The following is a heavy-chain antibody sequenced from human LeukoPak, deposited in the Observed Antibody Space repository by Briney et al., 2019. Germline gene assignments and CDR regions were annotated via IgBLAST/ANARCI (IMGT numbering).Heavy chain of an antibody. CDR3: ATNGGYDSSGYYSSS. V-gene: IGHV3-66*01. J-gene: IGHJ5*02. D-gene: IGHD3-22*01. Sequence: GGSLRLSCAASGFTVSSNYMSWVRQAPGKGLEWVSVIYSGGSTYYADSVKGRFTISRDNSKNTPYLQMNSLRAEDTAVYYCATNGGYDSSGYYSSSWGRGTLVTVSS. CDR2: IYSGGST. CDR1: GFTVSSNY.